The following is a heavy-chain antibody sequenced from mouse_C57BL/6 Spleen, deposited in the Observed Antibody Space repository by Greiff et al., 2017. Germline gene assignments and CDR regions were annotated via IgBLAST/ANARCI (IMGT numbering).Heavy chain of an antibody. CDR3: ARSYYGSSYPMDY. CDR1: GYTFTSYW. J-gene: IGHJ4*01. D-gene: IGHD1-1*01. CDR2: INPSNGGT. Sequence: VQLQQSGTELVKPGASVKLSCKASGYTFTSYWMHWVKQRPGQGLEWIGNINPSNGGTNYNEKFKSKATLTVDKSSSTAYMQLSSLTSEDSAVYYCARSYYGSSYPMDYWGQGTSVTVSS. V-gene: IGHV1-53*01.